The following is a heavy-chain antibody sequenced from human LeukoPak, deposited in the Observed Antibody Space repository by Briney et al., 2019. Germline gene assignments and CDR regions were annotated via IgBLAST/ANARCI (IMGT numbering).Heavy chain of an antibody. V-gene: IGHV1-8*01. CDR3: ARDRPPHYYDSSGKFDY. Sequence: ASVKVSCKASGYTFTSYDINWVRQATGQGLEWMGWMNPNSGNTGYAQKFQGRVTMTRNTSISTAYMELSSLRSEDTAVYYCARDRPPHYYDSSGKFDYWGQGTLVTVSS. CDR1: GYTFTSYD. D-gene: IGHD3-22*01. CDR2: MNPNSGNT. J-gene: IGHJ4*02.